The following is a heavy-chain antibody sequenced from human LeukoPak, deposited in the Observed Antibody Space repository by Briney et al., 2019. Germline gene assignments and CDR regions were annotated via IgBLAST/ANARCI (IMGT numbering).Heavy chain of an antibody. CDR3: ARWSLGDY. J-gene: IGHJ4*02. CDR2: IKPDGSDQ. CDR1: GFTFSSYW. Sequence: PGGSLRLSCAASGFTFSSYWMSWVRQAPGKGLEWVANIKPDGSDQYYVDSVKGRFTIPRDNAKNSLYLQMNSLRAEDTAVYYCARWSLGDYWGQGTLVTVSS. D-gene: IGHD1-26*01. V-gene: IGHV3-7*01.